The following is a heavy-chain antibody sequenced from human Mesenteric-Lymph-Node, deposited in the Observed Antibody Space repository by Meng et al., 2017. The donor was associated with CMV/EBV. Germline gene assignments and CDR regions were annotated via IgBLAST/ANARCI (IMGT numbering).Heavy chain of an antibody. CDR1: GYTFTSYG. CDR2: ISAKNGNT. V-gene: IGHV1-18*01. Sequence: CKASGYTFTSYGISWVRQDPGQGVEWMEGISAKNGNTNYAQKRQGRVSMNTEKATSTEYMELRSLRSDDTDVYYCAIKVPARGFDYWGQGTLVTVSS. D-gene: IGHD2-2*01. CDR3: AIKVPARGFDY. J-gene: IGHJ4*02.